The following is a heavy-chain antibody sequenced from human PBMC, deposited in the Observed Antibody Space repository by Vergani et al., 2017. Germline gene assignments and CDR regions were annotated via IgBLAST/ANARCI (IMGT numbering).Heavy chain of an antibody. CDR3: AKGVCSGGSCYQDY. CDR1: GFTFSSYG. D-gene: IGHD2-15*01. Sequence: QVQLVESGGGVVQPGRSLRLSCAASGFTFSSYGMHWVRQAPGKGLEWVAVISYDGSNKYYADSVKGRFTISRDNSKNTLYLQMNSLRAEDTAVYYCAKGVCSGGSCYQDYWGQGTLVTVSS. J-gene: IGHJ4*02. CDR2: ISYDGSNK. V-gene: IGHV3-30*18.